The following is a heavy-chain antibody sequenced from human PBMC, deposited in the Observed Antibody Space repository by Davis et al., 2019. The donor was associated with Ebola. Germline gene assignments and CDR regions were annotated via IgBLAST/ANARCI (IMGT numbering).Heavy chain of an antibody. Sequence: ASVKVSCKASGYSFTTYAINWVRQAPGQGLQWMGWINFNTGSPTYAQGFTGRFVFSFDTSVSTAYLQISSLKAEDSAIYYCARSSYSWYFSGMDVWGKGTTDTVSS. CDR2: INFNTGSP. CDR3: ARSSYSWYFSGMDV. D-gene: IGHD6-13*01. V-gene: IGHV7-4-1*02. CDR1: GYSFTTYA. J-gene: IGHJ6*04.